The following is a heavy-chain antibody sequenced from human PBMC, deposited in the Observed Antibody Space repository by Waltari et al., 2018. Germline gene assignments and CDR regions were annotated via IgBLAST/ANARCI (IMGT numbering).Heavy chain of an antibody. Sequence: QVQLAQSGSELKKPGASVKVSCKASGYTFSDHAMNWVPQAPGQGLQFLGWINTNTQNPFYARGFAGRFVFSLDTSISTAYMEITSLKTEDTAVYYCARELLGGGAFDSWGQGTLVSVSS. J-gene: IGHJ4*02. CDR2: INTNTQNP. CDR1: GYTFSDHA. V-gene: IGHV7-4-1*02. CDR3: ARELLGGGAFDS. D-gene: IGHD3-16*01.